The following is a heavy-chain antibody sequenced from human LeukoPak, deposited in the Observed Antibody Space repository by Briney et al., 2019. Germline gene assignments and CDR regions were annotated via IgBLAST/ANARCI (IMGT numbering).Heavy chain of an antibody. CDR3: ARGNYYDSSGYYLPTPDY. V-gene: IGHV4-61*02. J-gene: IGHJ4*02. Sequence: PSQTLSHTCTVSGGSISSGSYYWSWIRQPAGKGLEWIGRIYTSGSTNYNPSLKSRVTISVDTSKNQFSLKLSSVTAADTAVYYCARGNYYDSSGYYLPTPDYWGQGTLVTVSS. D-gene: IGHD3-22*01. CDR2: IYTSGST. CDR1: GGSISSGSYY.